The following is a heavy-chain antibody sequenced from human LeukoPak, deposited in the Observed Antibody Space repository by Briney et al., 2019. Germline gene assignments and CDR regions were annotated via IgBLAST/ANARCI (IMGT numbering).Heavy chain of an antibody. CDR1: GFTFSSYA. CDR3: ARDTVRGYPNYWYFDL. V-gene: IGHV3-23*01. J-gene: IGHJ2*01. D-gene: IGHD3-3*01. Sequence: GGSLRLSCAASGFTFSSYAMSWVRQAPGKGLEWVSAISGSGGSTYYADSVKGRFTISRDNSKNTLYLQMNSLRAEDTAVYYCARDTVRGYPNYWYFDLWGRGSLVTVSS. CDR2: ISGSGGST.